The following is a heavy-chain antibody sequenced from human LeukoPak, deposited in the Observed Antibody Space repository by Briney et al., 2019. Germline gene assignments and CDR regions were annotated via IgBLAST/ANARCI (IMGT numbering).Heavy chain of an antibody. D-gene: IGHD2-2*02. CDR1: DFTFSTYG. CDR2: IDYSGGST. J-gene: IGHJ3*02. CDR3: AKRNIPLSGHDAFDI. Sequence: SGGSLRLSCAASDFTFSTYGMSWVRQAPGKGLECVSGIDYSGGSTYYADSVKGRFTISRDNSKNTLYLQMNSLRAEDTAVYYCAKRNIPLSGHDAFDIWGQGTMVTVSS. V-gene: IGHV3-23*01.